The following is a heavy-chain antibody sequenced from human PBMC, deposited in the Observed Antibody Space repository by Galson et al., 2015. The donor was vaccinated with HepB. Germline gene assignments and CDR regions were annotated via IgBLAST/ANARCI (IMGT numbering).Heavy chain of an antibody. CDR1: GYTFTSYY. Sequence: SVKVSCKASGYTFTSYYMHWVRQAPGQGLEWMGIINPSGGSTSYAQKFQGRVTMTRDTSTSTVYMELSSLRSEDTAVYYCARDHPGGVIPTFFDYWGQGTLVTVSS. V-gene: IGHV1-46*01. CDR3: ARDHPGGVIPTFFDY. J-gene: IGHJ4*02. D-gene: IGHD3-16*02. CDR2: INPSGGST.